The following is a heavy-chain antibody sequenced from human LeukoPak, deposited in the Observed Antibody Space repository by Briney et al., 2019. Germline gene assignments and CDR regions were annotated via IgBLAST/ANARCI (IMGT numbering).Heavy chain of an antibody. J-gene: IGHJ4*02. D-gene: IGHD4-11*01. CDR2: ISSSSTTI. CDR3: ARAMTTEANDY. CDR1: GFTFRSYS. Sequence: GGSLRLSCAVSGFTFRSYSMNWVRQAPGKGLEWVSYISSSSTTIYYADSVKGRFTISGDNAKNSLYLQMNSLKVEDTAVYYCARAMTTEANDYWGQGTLVTVSS. V-gene: IGHV3-48*01.